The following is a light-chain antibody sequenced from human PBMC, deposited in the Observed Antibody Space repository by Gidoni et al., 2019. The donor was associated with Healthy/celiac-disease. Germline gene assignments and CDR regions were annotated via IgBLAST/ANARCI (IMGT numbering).Light chain of an antibody. Sequence: QPVMTHPLSASGTPGKRVTISCSGSSSNSGSNDVNWYQQNAGTAPKLLIYSNNLRPSGVPDRFSGSKSGTSASLAISGVQSEEEADYYCAAWDDSLNAWVFGGGTKVTAL. CDR1: SSNSGSND. CDR3: AAWDDSLNAWV. J-gene: IGLJ3*02. CDR2: SNN. V-gene: IGLV1-44*01.